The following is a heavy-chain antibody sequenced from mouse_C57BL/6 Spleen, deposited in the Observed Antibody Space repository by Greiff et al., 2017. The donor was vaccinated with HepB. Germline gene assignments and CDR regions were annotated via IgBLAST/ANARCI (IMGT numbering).Heavy chain of an antibody. J-gene: IGHJ2*01. CDR3: ARGGKIYYDYDGVFDY. V-gene: IGHV1-82*01. D-gene: IGHD2-4*01. Sequence: VQLQQSGPELVKPGASVKISCKASGYAFSSSWMNWVKQRPGKGLEWIGRIYPGDGDTNYNGKFKGKATLTADKSSSTAYMQLSSLTSEDSAVYCCARGGKIYYDYDGVFDYWGQGTTLTVSS. CDR1: GYAFSSSW. CDR2: IYPGDGDT.